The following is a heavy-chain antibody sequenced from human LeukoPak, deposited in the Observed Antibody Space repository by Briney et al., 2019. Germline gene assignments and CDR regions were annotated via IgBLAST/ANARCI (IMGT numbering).Heavy chain of an antibody. V-gene: IGHV3-30*04. CDR1: GFTFSSYA. J-gene: IGHJ4*02. Sequence: GGSLRLSCAASGFTFSSYAMHWVRQAPGKGLEWVAVISYDGSNKYYADSVKGRFTISRDNSKNTLYLQMNSLRAEDTAVYYCAKDSLWFGDPHGVDYWGQGTLVTVSS. D-gene: IGHD3-10*01. CDR2: ISYDGSNK. CDR3: AKDSLWFGDPHGVDY.